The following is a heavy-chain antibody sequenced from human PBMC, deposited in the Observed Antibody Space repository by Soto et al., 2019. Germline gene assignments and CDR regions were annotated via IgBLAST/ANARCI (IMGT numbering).Heavy chain of an antibody. CDR3: AREYSSSWAFDY. Sequence: ASGKVCCKASGYTFTSYAMHWVRQAPGQRLEWMGWINAGNGNTKYSQKFQGRVTITRDTSASTAYMELSSLRSEDTAVYYCAREYSSSWAFDYWGQGTLVTVSS. D-gene: IGHD6-13*01. CDR2: INAGNGNT. V-gene: IGHV1-3*01. CDR1: GYTFTSYA. J-gene: IGHJ4*02.